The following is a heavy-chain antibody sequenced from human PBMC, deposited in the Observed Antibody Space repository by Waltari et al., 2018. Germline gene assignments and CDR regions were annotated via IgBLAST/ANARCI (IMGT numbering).Heavy chain of an antibody. CDR1: GFTFNSYT. V-gene: IGHV3-21*01. D-gene: IGHD3-22*01. J-gene: IGHJ4*02. Sequence: EVHLVESGGGLVRPGGSLRLSCAASGFTFNSYTMNWVRQAPGKGLEWVSSISGTITYIYYSDSVKGRFTVSRDNAKNSLFLQMNSLRAEDTAVYYCASSPYDSSGYYMGWGQGTLVTVSS. CDR2: ISGTITYI. CDR3: ASSPYDSSGYYMG.